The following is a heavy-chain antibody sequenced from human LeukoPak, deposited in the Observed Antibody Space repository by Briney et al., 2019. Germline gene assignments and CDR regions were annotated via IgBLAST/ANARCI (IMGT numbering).Heavy chain of an antibody. V-gene: IGHV3-23*01. CDR3: AKDLLRYFDSRGY. J-gene: IGHJ4*02. CDR1: GFTFSSYA. Sequence: GGSLRLSCAASGFTFSSYAMSWVRQAPGKGLEWVSAISGSGGSTYYADSVKGRFTISRDNSKNTLYLQRSSLRAEDTAVYYCAKDLLRYFDSRGYWGQGTLVTVSS. CDR2: ISGSGGST. D-gene: IGHD3-9*01.